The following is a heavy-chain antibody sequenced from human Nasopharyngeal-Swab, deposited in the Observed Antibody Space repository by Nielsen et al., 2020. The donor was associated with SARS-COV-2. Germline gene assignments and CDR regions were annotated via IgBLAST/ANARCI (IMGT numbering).Heavy chain of an antibody. CDR2: ITWDDDQ. V-gene: IGHV2-5*02. Sequence: SGPTLVKPTQTLTLTCSFSGFSLTTSGVGGAWIRQPPGKALEWLALITWDDDQRYNPSLMTRLTITKDPSKNQVVLTLTDMGPVDSGTYFCAHITRGLERDTIFGVPLASLSYYYMDVWGKGTTVTVS. CDR1: GFSLTTSGVG. CDR3: AHITRGLERDTIFGVPLASLSYYYMDV. D-gene: IGHD3-3*01. J-gene: IGHJ6*03.